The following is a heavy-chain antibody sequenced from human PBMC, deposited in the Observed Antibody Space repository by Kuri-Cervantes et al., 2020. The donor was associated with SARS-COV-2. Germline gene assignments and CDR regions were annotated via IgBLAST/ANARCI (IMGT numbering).Heavy chain of an antibody. CDR1: GGTFSSYA. CDR2: IIPIFGTA. CDR3: ARAYYYDSSGYYPGDH. D-gene: IGHD3-22*01. V-gene: IGHV1-69*13. Sequence: SVKVFCKASGGTFSSYAISWVRQAPGQGLEWMGGIIPIFGTANYAQKFQGGVTITADESTSTAYMELSSLRSEDTAVYYCARAYYYDSSGYYPGDHWGQGTLVTVSS. J-gene: IGHJ4*02.